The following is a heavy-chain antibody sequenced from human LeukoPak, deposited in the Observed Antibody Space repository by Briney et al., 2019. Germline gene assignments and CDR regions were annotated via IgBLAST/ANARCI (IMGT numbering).Heavy chain of an antibody. J-gene: IGHJ4*02. Sequence: GGSLRLSCAASGFTFSSYRINWVRQAPGKGLEWVAYISIISSTTYYADSVNGRFTISRDNAKNSLYLKMNSLRAEETAVYYCARSSRELGGYAPWELLPPFDYWGQGTLVTVSS. CDR3: ARSSRELGGYAPWELLPPFDY. CDR1: GFTFSSYR. D-gene: IGHD4-23*01. CDR2: ISIISSTT. V-gene: IGHV3-48*01.